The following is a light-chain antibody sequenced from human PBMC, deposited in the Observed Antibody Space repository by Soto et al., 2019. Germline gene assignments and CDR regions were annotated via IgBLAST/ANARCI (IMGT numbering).Light chain of an antibody. CDR2: EKN. CDR3: ATWDSSLSVLYV. Sequence: SALTQPPSVSAAPGQKVTIKRTGNSSNSGNNYVSWYQQLPGTAPKRRIYEKNKRPSGSPDRFSGSKSGTSATLGITGLHTGDEADYYCATWDSSLSVLYVFGPGTKVTVL. CDR1: SSNSGNNY. J-gene: IGLJ1*01. V-gene: IGLV1-51*02.